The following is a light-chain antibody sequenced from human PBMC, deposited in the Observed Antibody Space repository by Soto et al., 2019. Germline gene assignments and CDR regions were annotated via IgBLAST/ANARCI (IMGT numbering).Light chain of an antibody. J-gene: IGKJ4*01. V-gene: IGKV1-39*01. CDR3: QESYTSPAVS. CDR2: ATS. CDR1: QNIDNY. Sequence: DIQMTQSPSSLSASLGDRVTITCRASQNIDNYLNWYQLKPGKAPKLLIYATSTLQSGVPSRLSGSGSGTEFNLAISSLQAEDFATYFCQESYTSPAVSFGGGTKVEIK.